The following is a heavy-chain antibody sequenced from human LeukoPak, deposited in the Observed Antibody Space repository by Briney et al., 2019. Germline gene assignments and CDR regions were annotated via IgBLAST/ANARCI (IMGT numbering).Heavy chain of an antibody. V-gene: IGHV3-23*01. J-gene: IGHJ6*02. Sequence: GGSLRLSCAASGFTFSDYYMSWIRQAPGKGLEWVSAISGSGGSTYYADSVKGRFTISRDNSKNTLYLQMNSLRAEDTAVYYCAKASAAAVSYYGMDVWGQGTTVTVSS. CDR3: AKASAAAVSYYGMDV. CDR1: GFTFSDYY. D-gene: IGHD6-13*01. CDR2: ISGSGGST.